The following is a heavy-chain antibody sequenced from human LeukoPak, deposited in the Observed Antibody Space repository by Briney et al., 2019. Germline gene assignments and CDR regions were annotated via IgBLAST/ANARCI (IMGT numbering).Heavy chain of an antibody. J-gene: IGHJ4*02. D-gene: IGHD3-9*01. V-gene: IGHV4-4*02. Sequence: SETLSLTCTVSGGSISRSNWWSWVRQPPGKGLEWIGEIHDTGSTNYNPPLKSRVTMSLDKSKNQFSLNLNSVTAADTAVYYCAPYYDILSGYTFDYWGQGTLVAVSS. CDR2: IHDTGST. CDR3: APYYDILSGYTFDY. CDR1: GGSISRSNW.